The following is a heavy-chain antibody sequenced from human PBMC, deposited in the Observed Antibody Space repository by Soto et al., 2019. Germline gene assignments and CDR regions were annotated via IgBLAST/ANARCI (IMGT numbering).Heavy chain of an antibody. CDR1: GFTFSDHY. CDR2: TRNKANSYTT. J-gene: IGHJ1*01. Sequence: GGSLRLSCAASGFTFSDHYMDWVRQAPGKGLEWVGRTRNKANSYTTEYAASVKGRFTISRDDSKNSLYLQMNSLKTEDTAVYYCVRGSGSHVWGQGTLVTVSS. CDR3: VRGSGSHV. V-gene: IGHV3-72*01. D-gene: IGHD1-26*01.